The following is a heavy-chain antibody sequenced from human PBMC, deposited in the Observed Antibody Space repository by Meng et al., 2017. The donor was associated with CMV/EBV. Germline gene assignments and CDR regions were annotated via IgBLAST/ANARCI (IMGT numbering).Heavy chain of an antibody. CDR1: GFTFSSYA. J-gene: IGHJ6*02. CDR3: AKAEPDEWELLRGHYYYGMDV. D-gene: IGHD1-26*01. Sequence: GESLKISCAASGFTFSSYAMSWVRQAPGKGLEWVSAISGSGGSTYYADSVKGRFIISRDNSKNTLYLQMNSLRVEDTAVYYCAKAEPDEWELLRGHYYYGMDVWGQGTTVTVSS. CDR2: ISGSGGST. V-gene: IGHV3-23*01.